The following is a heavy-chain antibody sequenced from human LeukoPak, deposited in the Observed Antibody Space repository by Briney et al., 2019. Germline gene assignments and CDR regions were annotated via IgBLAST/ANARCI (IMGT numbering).Heavy chain of an antibody. CDR2: INTDGSTT. V-gene: IGHV3-74*03. CDR3: AREVQSGSYRDDC. D-gene: IGHD1-26*01. Sequence: PGGSLTLSCAASGFTFSRHWVHWVRQAPGKGLVWVSRINTDGSTTTYADSVKGRFNISRDNAKNTLYLQMNSLGVEDTAVYYCAREVQSGSYRDDCWGQGTLVTVSS. CDR1: GFTFSRHW. J-gene: IGHJ4*02.